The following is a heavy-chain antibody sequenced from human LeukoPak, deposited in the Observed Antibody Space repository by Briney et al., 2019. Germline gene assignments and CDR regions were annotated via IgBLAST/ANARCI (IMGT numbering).Heavy chain of an antibody. D-gene: IGHD2-21*02. J-gene: IGHJ5*02. CDR1: GGSICSSSYY. Sequence: SETLSLTCTVSGGSICSSSYYWGWIRQPPGKGLEWIGSIYYSGSTYYNPSLKSRVTISVDTSKNQFSLKLSSVTAADTAVYYCARQGGGIVVVTAIPNWFDPWGQGTLVTVSS. V-gene: IGHV4-39*01. CDR2: IYYSGST. CDR3: ARQGGGIVVVTAIPNWFDP.